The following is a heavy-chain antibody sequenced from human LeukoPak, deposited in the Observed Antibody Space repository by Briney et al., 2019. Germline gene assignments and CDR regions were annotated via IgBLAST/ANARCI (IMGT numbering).Heavy chain of an antibody. CDR3: VKATGATFYDSFDI. J-gene: IGHJ3*02. D-gene: IGHD1-26*01. Sequence: GSLRLSCTASGFTFSSYAIHWVRQAPGKGLEWVALIWYDGRNKYYADSVKGRFTISRDNSKNTLYLQMNSLRVEDSAAYYCVKATGATFYDSFDIWGQGTMVAVSS. CDR2: IWYDGRNK. CDR1: GFTFSSYA. V-gene: IGHV3-33*06.